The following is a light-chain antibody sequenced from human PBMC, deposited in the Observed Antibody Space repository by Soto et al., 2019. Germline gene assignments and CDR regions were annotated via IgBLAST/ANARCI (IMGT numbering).Light chain of an antibody. CDR1: QGVSAY. CDR2: AAS. CDR3: QQRYRTPHT. V-gene: IGKV1-39*01. J-gene: IGKJ2*01. Sequence: DIQMTQSPSSLAASVGDRVSITCRASQGVSAYLLWYQQTQGKAPKLLIYAASNLLSGVPSRFSGSGSGTNFHLSIISLQTEDFATYYCQQRYRTPHTCGQGTKLETK.